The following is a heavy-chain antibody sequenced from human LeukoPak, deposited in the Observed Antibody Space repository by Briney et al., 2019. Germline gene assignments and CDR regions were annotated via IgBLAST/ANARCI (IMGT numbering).Heavy chain of an antibody. CDR1: GGSISSYA. V-gene: IGHV1-69*04. CDR2: IIPIIGIA. CDR3: ARGGYSYGRRYNWNYGSFDY. D-gene: IGHD1-7*01. J-gene: IGHJ4*02. Sequence: SVKVSCKASGGSISSYAINWVRQAPGQGLEWVGRIIPIIGIANYAQKFQGRVTITADKPTSTTYMELSSLRSEDTAVYYCARGGYSYGRRYNWNYGSFDYWGQGTLVTVSS.